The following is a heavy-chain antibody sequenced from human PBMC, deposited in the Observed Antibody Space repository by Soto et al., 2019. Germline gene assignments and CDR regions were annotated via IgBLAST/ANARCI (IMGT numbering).Heavy chain of an antibody. J-gene: IGHJ4*02. V-gene: IGHV3-33*01. CDR1: GFTFSSYG. Sequence: GGSLRLSCAASGFTFSSYGMHWFRQAPGKGLEWVAVIWYDGSNKYYADSVKGRFTISRDNSKNTLYLQMNSLRAEDAAVYYCARDLYYYDSSGYYTPHYWGQGTLVTVSS. D-gene: IGHD3-22*01. CDR3: ARDLYYYDSSGYYTPHY. CDR2: IWYDGSNK.